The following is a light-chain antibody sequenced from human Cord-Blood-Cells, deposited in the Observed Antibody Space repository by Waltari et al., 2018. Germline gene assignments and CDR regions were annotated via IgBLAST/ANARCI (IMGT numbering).Light chain of an antibody. V-gene: IGKV1-39*01. CDR1: QSSSSY. Sequence: DIQMTQSPSSLSASVGDRVTITCRARQSSSSYLNWYQQKPGKAPKLLIYAASRLQSGVPSRFSGSGSGTDFTLTISSLQPEDFATYYCQQSYSTPWTFGQGTKVEIK. J-gene: IGKJ1*01. CDR2: AAS. CDR3: QQSYSTPWT.